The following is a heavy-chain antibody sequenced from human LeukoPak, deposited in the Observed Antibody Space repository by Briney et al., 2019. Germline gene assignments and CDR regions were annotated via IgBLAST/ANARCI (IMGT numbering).Heavy chain of an antibody. Sequence: PGGSLRLSCAASGFTLSSYSMNWVRQAPGKGLEWVSSISSSSSYIYYADSVKGRFTISRDNAKNSLYLQMNSLRAEDTAVYYCARENPRYCTNGVCPYDYWGQGTLVTVSS. V-gene: IGHV3-21*01. CDR2: ISSSSSYI. CDR3: ARENPRYCTNGVCPYDY. CDR1: GFTLSSYS. D-gene: IGHD2-8*01. J-gene: IGHJ4*02.